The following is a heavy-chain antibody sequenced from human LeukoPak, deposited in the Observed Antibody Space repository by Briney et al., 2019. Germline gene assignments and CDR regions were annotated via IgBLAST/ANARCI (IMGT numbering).Heavy chain of an antibody. V-gene: IGHV3-23*01. D-gene: IGHD3-9*01. CDR2: ISGSGGST. CDR3: AKEGSLRYFDWPDYYYYGMDV. Sequence: PGGSLRLSCAASGFSFGGYAMNWVRQAPGKGLEWVSAISGSGGSTYYADSVKGRFTISRDNSKNTLYLQMNSLRAEDTAVYYCAKEGSLRYFDWPDYYYYGMDVWGKGTTVTVSS. J-gene: IGHJ6*04. CDR1: GFSFGGYA.